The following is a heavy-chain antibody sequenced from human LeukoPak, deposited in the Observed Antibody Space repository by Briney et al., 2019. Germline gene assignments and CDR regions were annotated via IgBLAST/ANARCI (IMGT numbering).Heavy chain of an antibody. Sequence: ASVTVSCTASGYTFTSYGISWVRQAPGQGLEWMGWISAYNGNTNYAQKLQGRVTMTTDTSTSTAYMELRSLRSDDTAVYYCARDDPEMATTPFDYWGQGTLVTVSS. CDR1: GYTFTSYG. CDR3: ARDDPEMATTPFDY. V-gene: IGHV1-18*01. D-gene: IGHD5-24*01. J-gene: IGHJ4*02. CDR2: ISAYNGNT.